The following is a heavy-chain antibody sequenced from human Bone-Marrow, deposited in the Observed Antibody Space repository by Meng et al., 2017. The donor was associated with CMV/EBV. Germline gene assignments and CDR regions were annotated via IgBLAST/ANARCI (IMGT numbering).Heavy chain of an antibody. J-gene: IGHJ5*02. V-gene: IGHV1-46*01. CDR1: GYTFTSYY. CDR2: INPSGGST. D-gene: IGHD1-14*01. CDR3: ARIKRSSGATTGSGWFDP. Sequence: ASVKVSCKASGYTFTSYYMHWVRQAPGQGLEWMGIINPSGGSTSYAQKFQGRVTMTTDTSTSTAYMELRSLRSDDTAMYYCARIKRSSGATTGSGWFDPWGQGTLVTVSS.